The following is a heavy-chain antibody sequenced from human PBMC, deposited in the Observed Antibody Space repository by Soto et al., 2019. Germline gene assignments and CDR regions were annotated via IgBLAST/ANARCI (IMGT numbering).Heavy chain of an antibody. CDR2: IYYSGST. Sequence: SETLSLTCTVSGGSISSGGYYWSWIRQHPGKGLEWIGYIYYSGSTYYNPSLKSRVTISVDTSKNQFSLKLSSVTAADTAVYYCASYGSGIYYAFDIWGQGTMVTVSS. V-gene: IGHV4-31*03. J-gene: IGHJ3*02. D-gene: IGHD3-10*01. CDR3: ASYGSGIYYAFDI. CDR1: GGSISSGGYY.